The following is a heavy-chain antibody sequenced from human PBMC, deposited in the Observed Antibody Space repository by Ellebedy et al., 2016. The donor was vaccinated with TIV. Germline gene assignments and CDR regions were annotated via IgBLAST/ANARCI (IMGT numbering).Heavy chain of an antibody. CDR1: GFTFSSHD. CDR2: ITSAGDT. Sequence: GESLKISCAASGFTFSSHDMHWVRQPTGKGLEWVSGITSAGDTYSLGPVKGRFIISRDSAKNSLYLQMNSLRAEDTAVYYCARATSGFDYWGQGALATVSS. D-gene: IGHD5-24*01. V-gene: IGHV3-13*01. J-gene: IGHJ4*02. CDR3: ARATSGFDY.